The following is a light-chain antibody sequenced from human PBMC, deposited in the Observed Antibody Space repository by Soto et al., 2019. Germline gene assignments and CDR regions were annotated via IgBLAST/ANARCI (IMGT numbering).Light chain of an antibody. CDR2: GAS. Sequence: ENVLTQSPGTLSLFPGEGATLSCRASQSVSNNYLAWYQQKPGQAPRLLIYGASSRATGIPDRFSGSGSGTDFTLTISRLEPEDVAVYFCQQYARLPSTFGQGTKLEIK. CDR1: QSVSNNY. J-gene: IGKJ2*01. V-gene: IGKV3-20*01. CDR3: QQYARLPST.